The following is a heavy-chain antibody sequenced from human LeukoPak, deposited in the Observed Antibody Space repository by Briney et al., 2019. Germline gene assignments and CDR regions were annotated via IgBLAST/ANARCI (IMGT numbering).Heavy chain of an antibody. CDR3: ARGSGGFAEYFQH. D-gene: IGHD1-26*01. CDR2: ISSSSSYK. V-gene: IGHV3-21*01. Sequence: RPGGSLSLSCAAYGLTFSSYSMNWVRQAPGEGREWVSSISSSSSYKYYADSVKGRFTISRDNAKNSLYLQKNSLRGEDTAVYYCARGSGGFAEYFQHWGQGTLVTVSS. CDR1: GLTFSSYS. J-gene: IGHJ1*01.